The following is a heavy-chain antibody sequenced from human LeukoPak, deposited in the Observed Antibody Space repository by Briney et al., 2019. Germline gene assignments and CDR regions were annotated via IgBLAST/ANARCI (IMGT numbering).Heavy chain of an antibody. CDR2: ISSSGNTI. CDR3: ARVMQIAAAAFDC. V-gene: IGHV3-48*03. D-gene: IGHD6-13*01. J-gene: IGHJ4*02. Sequence: GGSLRLSFAASRFTFRNYEMNWVRQAPGKGLEWVSYISSSGNTINYADSVKGRFTISRDNAKNSLYLQMSSLRVEDTAIYYCARVMQIAAAAFDCWGQGTLVTVSS. CDR1: RFTFRNYE.